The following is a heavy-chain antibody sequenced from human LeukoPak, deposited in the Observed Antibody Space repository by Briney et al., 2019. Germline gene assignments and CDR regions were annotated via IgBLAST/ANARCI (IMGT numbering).Heavy chain of an antibody. D-gene: IGHD6-13*01. Sequence: GGSLRLSCAASGFTFSSYGMHWVRQAPGKGLEWVAFIRYDGSNKYYADSVKGRFTISRDNSKNTLYLQMNSLRAEDTAVCYCVSSSWRPYYFDYWGQGTLVTVSS. CDR3: VSSSWRPYYFDY. CDR2: IRYDGSNK. J-gene: IGHJ4*02. CDR1: GFTFSSYG. V-gene: IGHV3-30*02.